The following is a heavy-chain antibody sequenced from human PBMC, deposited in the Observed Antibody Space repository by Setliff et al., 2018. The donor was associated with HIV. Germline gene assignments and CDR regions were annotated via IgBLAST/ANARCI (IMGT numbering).Heavy chain of an antibody. CDR1: GYTFTSYA. V-gene: IGHV1-3*01. J-gene: IGHJ4*01. D-gene: IGHD1-20*01. Sequence: ASVKVSCKASGYTFTSYAMHWVRQAPGQRLEWMGWINAGNGNTNYAQKLQGRVTMTEDTSTDTAHMELHSLRAEDTAVYFCARDLTVPTITGTPPSYWGHGTLVTVSS. CDR3: ARDLTVPTITGTPPSY. CDR2: INAGNGNT.